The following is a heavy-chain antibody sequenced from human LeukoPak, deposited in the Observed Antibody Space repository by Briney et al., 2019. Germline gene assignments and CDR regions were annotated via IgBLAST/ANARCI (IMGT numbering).Heavy chain of an antibody. V-gene: IGHV3-23*02. CDR2: ISGNGAGT. CDR1: GFTFSSHA. CDR3: AKDQYYDSSGYFGPNHDAFDI. J-gene: IGHJ3*02. Sequence: PGGSLRLSCTPSGFTFSSHAMSWVRQAPGKGLEWVSGISGNGAGTYYGDSVKGRFTISRDNSKNTLYLQMNSLRAEDAAVYYCAKDQYYDSSGYFGPNHDAFDIWGQGTMVTVSS. D-gene: IGHD3-22*01.